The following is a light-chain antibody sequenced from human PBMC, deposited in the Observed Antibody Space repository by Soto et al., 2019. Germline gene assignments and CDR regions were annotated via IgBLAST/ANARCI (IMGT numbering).Light chain of an antibody. V-gene: IGKV1-5*03. J-gene: IGKJ1*01. CDR3: QQYNVHSPWT. CDR2: KAS. CDR1: QSVSTW. Sequence: DIQMTQSPSTLFASVGDRVTITCRASQSVSTWLAWYQQKPGKAPHLLIFKASTLESGVPSRFSGSGSGTEFTLTITSLQPDDFATYYCQQYNVHSPWTFGQGTKVEIK.